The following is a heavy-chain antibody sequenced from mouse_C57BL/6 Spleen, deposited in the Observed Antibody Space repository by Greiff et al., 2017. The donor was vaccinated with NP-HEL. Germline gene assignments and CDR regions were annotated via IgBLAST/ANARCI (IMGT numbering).Heavy chain of an antibody. CDR1: GYTFTDYN. V-gene: IGHV1-18*01. CDR2: INPNNGGT. Sequence: EVQLQQSGPELVKPGASVKIPCKASGYTFTDYNMDWVKQSHGKSLEWIGDINPNNGGTIYNQKFKGKATLTVDKSSSTAYMELRSLTSEDTAVYYCASSQSPWFAYWGQGTLVTVSA. CDR3: ASSQSPWFAY. J-gene: IGHJ3*01.